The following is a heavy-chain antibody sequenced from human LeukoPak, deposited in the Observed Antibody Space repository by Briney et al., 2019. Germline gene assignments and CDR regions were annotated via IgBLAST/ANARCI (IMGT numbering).Heavy chain of an antibody. D-gene: IGHD1-26*01. V-gene: IGHV4-61*01. J-gene: IGHJ4*02. CDR2: IYYSGST. CDR3: ARETSGSYYNY. Sequence: TSETLSLTCTVSGGSISSSYSWGWIRQPPGKGLEWIGYIYYSGSTNYNPSLKSRVTISVDTSKNQFSLKLSSVTAADTAVYYCARETSGSYYNYWGQGTLVTVSS. CDR1: GGSISSSYS.